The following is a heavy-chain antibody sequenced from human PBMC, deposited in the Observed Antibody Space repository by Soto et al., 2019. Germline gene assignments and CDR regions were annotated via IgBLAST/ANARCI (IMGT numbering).Heavy chain of an antibody. J-gene: IGHJ4*02. D-gene: IGHD3-10*01. CDR3: ARDPAGSGSYWDY. V-gene: IGHV4-31*03. CDR2: IYYSGST. CDR1: GGSISSGGYY. Sequence: QVQLQESGPGLVKPSQTLSLTYTVSGGSISSGGYYWSWIRQHPGKGLEWIGYIYYSGSTYYTPSLKSRVTISVDTSKNQFSLKLSSVTAADTAMYYCARDPAGSGSYWDYWGQGTLVTVSS.